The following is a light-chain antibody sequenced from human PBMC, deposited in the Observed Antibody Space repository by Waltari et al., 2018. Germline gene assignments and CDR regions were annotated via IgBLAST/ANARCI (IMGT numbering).Light chain of an antibody. V-gene: IGLV1-40*01. J-gene: IGLJ3*02. Sequence: QSVLTQPPSVSGAPGHRVTISCTGSSSNIGVGYDVHWYQRLPGAAPKLLIYNSFNRPSGVPDRFSGSKSGMSASLAITGLQAEDEADYYCQSYDNRLYGTRVFGGGTKLTVL. CDR2: NSF. CDR1: SSNIGVGYD. CDR3: QSYDNRLYGTRV.